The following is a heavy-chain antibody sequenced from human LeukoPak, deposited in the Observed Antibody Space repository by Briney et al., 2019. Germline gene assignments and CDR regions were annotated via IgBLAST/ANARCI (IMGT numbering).Heavy chain of an antibody. V-gene: IGHV4-59*08. CDR3: ARHAYCSGNSCYSGYYGMDV. CDR2: IYYSGST. D-gene: IGHD2-15*01. Sequence: SETLSLTCTVSGGSISSHYWSWIRQPSGKGLEWIGYIYYSGSTNYNPSLKSRVTISVDTSKNQFSLKLSSVTVTDTAVYYCARHAYCSGNSCYSGYYGMDVWGQGTTVTVSS. J-gene: IGHJ6*02. CDR1: GGSISSHY.